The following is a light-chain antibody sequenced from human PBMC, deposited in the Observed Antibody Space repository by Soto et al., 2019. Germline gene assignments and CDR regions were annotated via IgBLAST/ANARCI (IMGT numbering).Light chain of an antibody. Sequence: DIQLTQSPSFLSASVGDRVTITCRASQGISSYLAWYQQKPGKAPKLLIFAASTLQNGVPSRFNGSGSGTEFTLPISSLQPEDFATYYCLHLNSYSPDTFGPGTKVDIK. V-gene: IGKV1-9*01. CDR1: QGISSY. J-gene: IGKJ3*01. CDR3: LHLNSYSPDT. CDR2: AAS.